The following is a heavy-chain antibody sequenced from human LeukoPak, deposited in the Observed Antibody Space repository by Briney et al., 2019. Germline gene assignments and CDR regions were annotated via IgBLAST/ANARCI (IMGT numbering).Heavy chain of an antibody. CDR3: ARGLRVRGVIYYYYYMDV. V-gene: IGHV1-8*03. D-gene: IGHD3-10*01. Sequence: APVKVSCKASGYTFTSYDINWVRQATGQGLEWMGWMNPNSGNTGYAQKFQGRVTITMNTSISTAYMELSSLRSEDTAVYYCARGLRVRGVIYYYYYMDVWGKGTTVTVSS. CDR1: GYTFTSYD. J-gene: IGHJ6*03. CDR2: MNPNSGNT.